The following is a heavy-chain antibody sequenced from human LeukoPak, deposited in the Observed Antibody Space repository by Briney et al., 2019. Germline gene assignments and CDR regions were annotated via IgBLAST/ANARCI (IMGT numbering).Heavy chain of an antibody. CDR3: ARGLLGAPTSYFDY. D-gene: IGHD1-26*01. V-gene: IGHV3-23*01. J-gene: IGHJ4*02. CDR1: GFTFSSYA. CDR2: ITGSGGST. Sequence: GGSLRLSCAASGFTFSSYAMSWVRQAPGKGLEWVSAITGSGGSTYYADSVKGRFTISRDNSKNTLYLQMNSLRAEDTAVYYCARGLLGAPTSYFDYWGQGTLVTVSS.